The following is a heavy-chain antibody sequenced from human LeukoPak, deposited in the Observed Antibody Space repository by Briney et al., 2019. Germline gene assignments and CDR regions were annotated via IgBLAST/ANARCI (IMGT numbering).Heavy chain of an antibody. J-gene: IGHJ4*02. CDR2: IKPDGSEK. CDR3: ARDSMVRGIFGY. D-gene: IGHD3-10*01. V-gene: IGHV3-7*01. Sequence: PGGSLRLSCAASGFTFSNYWMNWVRQAPGKGLEWVVSIKPDGSEKYYVDSVKGRFTISRDNAKTSLYLQMNSLRAEDTAVYYCARDSMVRGIFGYWGQGTLVTVSS. CDR1: GFTFSNYW.